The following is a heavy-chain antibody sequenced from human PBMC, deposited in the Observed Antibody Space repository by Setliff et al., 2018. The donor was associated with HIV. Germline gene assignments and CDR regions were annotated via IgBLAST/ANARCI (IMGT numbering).Heavy chain of an antibody. D-gene: IGHD6-19*01. V-gene: IGHV4-34*01. CDR1: GGSFSGFY. J-gene: IGHJ4*02. CDR2: VTHGGTT. CDR3: ARGRKKTLAVSGTRYFDF. Sequence: PSETLSLTCAVYGGSFSGFYWTFIRQSPGKGLEWIGEVTHGGTTTYDPSLKSRITISVDTSKNQFSLKLTSVTAADMGVYYCARGRKKTLAVSGTRYFDFWGQGTLVTVS.